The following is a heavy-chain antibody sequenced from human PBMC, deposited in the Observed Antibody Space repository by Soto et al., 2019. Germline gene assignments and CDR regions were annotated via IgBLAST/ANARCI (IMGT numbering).Heavy chain of an antibody. CDR2: VDHSGSP. D-gene: IGHD3-10*01. J-gene: IGHJ6*02. V-gene: IGHV4-34*01. Sequence: PSETLSLTCAVSSGSFRGFHWSWIRQPPGRGLEWVGEVDHSGSPYYNPSLKDRATISLDTSKDQFSLTLTSVTAADTAVYYCARVDTIGEGFFSGLDVWGQGTTVTVSS. CDR3: ARVDTIGEGFFSGLDV. CDR1: SGSFRGFH.